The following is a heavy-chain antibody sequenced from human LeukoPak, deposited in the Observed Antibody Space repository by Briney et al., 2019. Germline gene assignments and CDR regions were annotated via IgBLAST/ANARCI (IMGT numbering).Heavy chain of an antibody. J-gene: IGHJ6*03. V-gene: IGHV4-38-2*01. Sequence: SSETLSLTCAVSGYSISSGYYWGWIRQPPGKGLEWIGSIYHSGSTNYNPSLKSRVTMSVDTSKNQFSLKLSSVTAADTAVYYCARIRQTSRNYYYYYMDVWGKGTTVTVSS. CDR1: GYSISSGYY. CDR2: IYHSGST. D-gene: IGHD1-14*01. CDR3: ARIRQTSRNYYYYYMDV.